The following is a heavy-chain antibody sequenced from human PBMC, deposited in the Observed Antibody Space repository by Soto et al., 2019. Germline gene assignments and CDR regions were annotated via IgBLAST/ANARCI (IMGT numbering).Heavy chain of an antibody. CDR2: IIPIFGTA. Sequence: ASVKVSCKASGYTFSSYAMHWVRQAPGQGLEWMGGIIPIFGTANYAQKFQGRVTITADESTSTAYMELSSLRSEDTAVYYCARVEEKFSGPSWGQGTLVTVSS. CDR1: GYTFSSYA. CDR3: ARVEEKFSGPS. V-gene: IGHV1-69*13. J-gene: IGHJ4*02. D-gene: IGHD5-12*01.